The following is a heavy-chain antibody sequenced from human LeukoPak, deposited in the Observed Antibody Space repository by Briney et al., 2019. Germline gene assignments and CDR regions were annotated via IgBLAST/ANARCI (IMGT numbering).Heavy chain of an antibody. CDR3: ARTYYDILTGYNPYFDY. J-gene: IGHJ4*02. CDR1: GFTFSSYE. Sequence: GGSLRLSCAASGFTFSSYEMNWVRQAPGKGLEWVSYISSSGSTIYYADSVKGRFTISRDNAKNSLYLQMNSLRAEDTAVYYCARTYYDILTGYNPYFDYWGQGTLVTVSS. V-gene: IGHV3-48*03. D-gene: IGHD3-9*01. CDR2: ISSSGSTI.